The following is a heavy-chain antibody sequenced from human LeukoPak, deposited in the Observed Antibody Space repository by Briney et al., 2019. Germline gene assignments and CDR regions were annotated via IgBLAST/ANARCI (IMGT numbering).Heavy chain of an antibody. V-gene: IGHV1-18*01. CDR2: FDPEDGET. CDR3: ARMGSTSSD. D-gene: IGHD2-2*01. Sequence: ASVKVSCKASGYTFNSYGVSWVRQAPGKGLEWMGGFDPEDGETIYAQKFQGRVTMTRDTSTSTVYMELSSLRSEDTAVYYCARMGSTSSDWGQGTLVTVSS. J-gene: IGHJ4*02. CDR1: GYTFNSYG.